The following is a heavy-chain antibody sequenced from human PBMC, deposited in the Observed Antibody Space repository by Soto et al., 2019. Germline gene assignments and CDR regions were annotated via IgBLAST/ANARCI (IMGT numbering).Heavy chain of an antibody. Sequence: ASVKVSCKASGYTFTSYDINWVRQATGQGLEWMGWMNPNSGNTGYAQKFQGRVTMTRNTSISTAYMELISLRSEDTAVYYCARALTDCSGGSCYPDYYYYYYMDVWGKGTTVTVSS. J-gene: IGHJ6*03. D-gene: IGHD2-15*01. CDR3: ARALTDCSGGSCYPDYYYYYYMDV. CDR2: MNPNSGNT. CDR1: GYTFTSYD. V-gene: IGHV1-8*01.